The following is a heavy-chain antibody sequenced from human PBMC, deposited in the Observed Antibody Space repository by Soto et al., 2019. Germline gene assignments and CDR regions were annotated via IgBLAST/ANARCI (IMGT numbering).Heavy chain of an antibody. V-gene: IGHV1-18*01. CDR2: ISAYNGNT. D-gene: IGHD6-19*01. CDR1: GYTFTSYG. Sequence: ASVKVSCKASGYTFTSYGISWVRQAPGQGLEWMGWISAYNGNTNYAQKLQGRVTMTTDTSTSTAYMELRSLRSDDTAVYYCATVRGSGYSSGWQTAAGYWGKGTLVTVSS. CDR3: ATVRGSGYSSGWQTAAGY. J-gene: IGHJ4*02.